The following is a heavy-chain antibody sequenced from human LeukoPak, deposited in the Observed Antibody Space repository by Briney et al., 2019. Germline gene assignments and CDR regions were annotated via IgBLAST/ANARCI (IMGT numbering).Heavy chain of an antibody. Sequence: GGSLRLSCAASGFTFSNAWMSWVRQAPGRGLEWVGRIKSKTDGGTTDYAAPVKGRFTISRDDSKNTLYLQMNSLKTEDTAVYYCTRGDYDILTGSRIDAFDTWGQGTMVTVSS. CDR1: GFTFSNAW. CDR3: TRGDYDILTGSRIDAFDT. CDR2: IKSKTDGGTT. D-gene: IGHD3-9*01. V-gene: IGHV3-15*01. J-gene: IGHJ3*02.